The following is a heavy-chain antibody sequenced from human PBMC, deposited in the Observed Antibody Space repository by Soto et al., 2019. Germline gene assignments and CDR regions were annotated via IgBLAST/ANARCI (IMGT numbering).Heavy chain of an antibody. Sequence: GGSLRLSSSASGFTFSTFPMHWVRQAPGKGLEYVSAISGNGGTTYYADSVKGRFTISRDNAKNSLYLQMNSLRAEDTAVYYCARDYSSYGPFDYWGQGTLVTVSS. CDR1: GFTFSTFP. D-gene: IGHD5-18*01. V-gene: IGHV3-64*04. CDR3: ARDYSSYGPFDY. J-gene: IGHJ4*02. CDR2: ISGNGGTT.